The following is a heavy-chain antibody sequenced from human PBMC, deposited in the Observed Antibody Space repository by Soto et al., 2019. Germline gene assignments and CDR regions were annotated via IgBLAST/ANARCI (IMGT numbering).Heavy chain of an antibody. CDR3: ARCSSSNTTCFDY. D-gene: IGHD6-13*01. J-gene: IGHJ4*02. Sequence: ASVKVSCKASGYTFTVYYMHWVRQAPGQGLEWMGWINPNSGGTNYAQKFQGWVTMTRDTSISTAYMELSRLRSDDTAVYYCARCSSSNTTCFDYWGQGTLVTVSS. V-gene: IGHV1-2*04. CDR1: GYTFTVYY. CDR2: INPNSGGT.